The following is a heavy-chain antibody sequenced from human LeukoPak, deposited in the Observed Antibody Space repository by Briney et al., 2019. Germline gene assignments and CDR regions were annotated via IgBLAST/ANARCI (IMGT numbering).Heavy chain of an antibody. Sequence: ASVKVSCKASGYTFTSYGISWVRQAPGQGLEWMGWISAYNGNTNYAQKLQGRVTMTTDTSASTAYMELRSLRSDDTAVYYCARILIPYDFWIVYYPLGYFAYWGKGTLVTASS. D-gene: IGHD3-3*01. V-gene: IGHV1-18*01. CDR3: ARILIPYDFWIVYYPLGYFAY. CDR1: GYTFTSYG. J-gene: IGHJ4*02. CDR2: ISAYNGNT.